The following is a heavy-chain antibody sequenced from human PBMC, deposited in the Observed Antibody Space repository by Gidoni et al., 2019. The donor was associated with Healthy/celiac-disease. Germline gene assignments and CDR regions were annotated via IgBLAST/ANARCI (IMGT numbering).Heavy chain of an antibody. Sequence: EVQLVESGGSLVKPEGSLRLSCAAPGFPFSNAWMSWVRQAPGKGLEWVGRIKSKTDGGTTDYAAPVKGRFTISRDDSKNTLYLQMNSLKTEDTAVYYCTTDQNAWQPEEDYWGQGTLVTVSS. CDR1: GFPFSNAW. CDR3: TTDQNAWQPEEDY. CDR2: IKSKTDGGTT. V-gene: IGHV3-15*01. J-gene: IGHJ4*02. D-gene: IGHD6-13*01.